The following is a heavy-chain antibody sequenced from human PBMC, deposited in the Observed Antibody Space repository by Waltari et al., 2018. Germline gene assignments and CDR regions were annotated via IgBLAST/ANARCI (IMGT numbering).Heavy chain of an antibody. CDR1: GFTFRDYA. J-gene: IGHJ4*02. Sequence: VQLVESGGGLVQPGRSLRLSCTASGFTFRDYAMNWVRQAPGKGLEWIGYIYYSGSTNYNPSLKSRVTISVDTSKNQFSLKLSSVTAADTAVYYCASMLTGYYIDWGQGTLVTVSS. CDR2: IYYSGST. CDR3: ASMLTGYYID. V-gene: IGHV4-59*01. D-gene: IGHD3-9*01.